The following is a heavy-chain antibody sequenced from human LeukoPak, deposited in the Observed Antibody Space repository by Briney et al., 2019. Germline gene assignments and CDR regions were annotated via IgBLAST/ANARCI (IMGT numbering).Heavy chain of an antibody. Sequence: PSQTLSLTCTVSGGSITRGGYYWSWTRQPAGKGLEWIGRIYTTGSTNYNPSLKSRVTVSLDTPKNQFSLNLTSVTAADTAVYYCARDGAWAFDIWGQGTMVTVSS. V-gene: IGHV4-61*02. D-gene: IGHD3-16*01. CDR1: GGSITRGGYY. CDR3: ARDGAWAFDI. J-gene: IGHJ3*02. CDR2: IYTTGST.